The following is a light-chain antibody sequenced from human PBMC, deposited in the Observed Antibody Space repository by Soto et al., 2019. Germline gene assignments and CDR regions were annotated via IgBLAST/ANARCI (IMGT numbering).Light chain of an antibody. CDR2: RAT. V-gene: IGKV1-5*03. CDR1: RNIGSW. CDR3: QQHSDYPRT. Sequence: DIQMTQSPSILSASTGDSVTITCRANRNIGSWLAWYQQKPGKAPKLLIYRATTLEGGVPSRFSGSASGTQFTLTISSVQPDDFATYYCQQHSDYPRTYGGGTKVDIK. J-gene: IGKJ4*01.